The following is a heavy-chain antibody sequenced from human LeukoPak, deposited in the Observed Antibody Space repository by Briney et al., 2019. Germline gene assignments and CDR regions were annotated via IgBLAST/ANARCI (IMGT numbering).Heavy chain of an antibody. V-gene: IGHV1-8*01. CDR2: MNPNSGNT. D-gene: IGHD5-24*01. CDR1: GYTSASYD. J-gene: IGHJ4*02. CDR3: ARGTRTGGDGTAGTFDY. Sequence: ASVKVSCKASGYTSASYDINWLRQATGQGPEWMGWMNPNSGNTGYAQKFQGRVTMTRNSSISTAYMELSSLTSDDTAVYYCARGTRTGGDGTAGTFDYWGQGTQVTVSS.